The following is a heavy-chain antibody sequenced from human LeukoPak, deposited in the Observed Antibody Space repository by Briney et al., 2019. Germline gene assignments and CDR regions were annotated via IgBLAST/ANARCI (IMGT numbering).Heavy chain of an antibody. CDR1: GYSISSGYY. CDR3: ARHLSIFGVVITIDAFDI. J-gene: IGHJ3*02. Sequence: SETLSLTCTVSGYSISSGYYWGWIRQPPGQGLEWIGSIYHSGSTYYNPSLKSRVTISVDTSKNQFSLKLSSVTAADTAVYYCARHLSIFGVVITIDAFDIWGQGTMVTVSS. D-gene: IGHD3-3*01. V-gene: IGHV4-38-2*02. CDR2: IYHSGST.